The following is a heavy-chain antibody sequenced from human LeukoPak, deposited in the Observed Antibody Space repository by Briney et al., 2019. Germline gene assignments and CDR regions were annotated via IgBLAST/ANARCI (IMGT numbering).Heavy chain of an antibody. Sequence: SETLSLTCTVSGGSISSSSYYWGWIRQPPGKGLEWIGSIYYSGSTYYNPSLKSRVTISVDTSKNQFSLKLSSVTAADTAVYYCARGQKEGRQQPARAESYYYYMDVWGKGTTVTVSS. J-gene: IGHJ6*03. D-gene: IGHD6-13*01. CDR1: GGSISSSSYY. V-gene: IGHV4-39*07. CDR3: ARGQKEGRQQPARAESYYYYMDV. CDR2: IYYSGST.